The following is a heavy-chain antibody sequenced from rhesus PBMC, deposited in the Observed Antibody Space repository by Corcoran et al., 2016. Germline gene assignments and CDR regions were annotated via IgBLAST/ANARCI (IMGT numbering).Heavy chain of an antibody. V-gene: IGHV4-165*01. Sequence: QVQLQESGPGLVKPSETLSLTSAVSGGSFSGYYWGGSRQPPGKGLEWIGCISGSSGSTDSNPSLKSRVTISTDTSKNQFSLKLSSVTAADTAVYYCARDPLHPDYWGQGVLVTVSS. CDR3: ARDPLHPDY. D-gene: IGHD2-15*01. CDR2: ISGSSGST. CDR1: GGSFSGYY. J-gene: IGHJ4*01.